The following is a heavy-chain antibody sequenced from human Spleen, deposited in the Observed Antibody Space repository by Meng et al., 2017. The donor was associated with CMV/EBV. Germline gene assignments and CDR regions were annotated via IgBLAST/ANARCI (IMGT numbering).Heavy chain of an antibody. CDR2: ISYDGSNK. CDR3: AREWGYCSSTSCTGAFDI. CDR1: GFTFSSYA. J-gene: IGHJ3*02. Sequence: GESLKISCAASGFTFSSYAMHWVRQAPGKGLEWVAVISYDGSNKYYADSVKGRFTISRDNSKSTLYLQMNSLRAEDTAVYYCAREWGYCSSTSCTGAFDIWGQGTMVTVSS. D-gene: IGHD2-2*01. V-gene: IGHV3-30-3*01.